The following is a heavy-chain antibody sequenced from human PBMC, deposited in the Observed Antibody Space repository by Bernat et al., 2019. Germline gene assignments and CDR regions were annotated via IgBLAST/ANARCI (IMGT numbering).Heavy chain of an antibody. CDR1: GFTCTSSA. V-gene: IGHV1-58*02. CDR3: AAGKWCGKLLDGDY. CDR2: IVVGSGNT. J-gene: IGHJ4*02. D-gene: IGHD3-10*01. Sequence: QMQLVQSGPEVKKPGTSVKVFCKASGFTCTSSAMQWVRQARGQRLEWIGWIVVGSGNTNYAQKFQERVTITRDMTTSTAYMGLSSLRSEDTAVNYCAAGKWCGKLLDGDYWGQGTLVTVSS.